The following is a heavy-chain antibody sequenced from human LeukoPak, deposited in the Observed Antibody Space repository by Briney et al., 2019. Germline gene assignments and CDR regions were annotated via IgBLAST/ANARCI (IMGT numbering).Heavy chain of an antibody. D-gene: IGHD1-20*01. CDR2: ISSGGSTL. J-gene: IGHJ4*02. CDR1: GFTFGDYY. Sequence: PGGSLRLSCAASGFTFGDYYMSWIRQAPGKGLEWVSYISSGGSTLYYADSVKGRITISRDNAKNSLYLQMNSLRAEDTAVYYCARRRYNWNAIDYWGQGTLVTVSS. V-gene: IGHV3-11*01. CDR3: ARRRYNWNAIDY.